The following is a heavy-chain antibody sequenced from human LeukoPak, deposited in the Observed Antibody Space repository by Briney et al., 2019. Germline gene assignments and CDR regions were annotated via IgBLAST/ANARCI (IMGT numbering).Heavy chain of an antibody. Sequence: GGSLRLSCAASGSTFSSYGMHWVRQAPGKGLEWVALIRDDGSNKYYADSVKGRFTISRDNAKNSLYLQMNSLRAEDTAVYYCARGGTVTGMDVWGQGTTVTVSS. V-gene: IGHV3-30*02. D-gene: IGHD4-17*01. CDR1: GSTFSSYG. CDR2: IRDDGSNK. CDR3: ARGGTVTGMDV. J-gene: IGHJ6*02.